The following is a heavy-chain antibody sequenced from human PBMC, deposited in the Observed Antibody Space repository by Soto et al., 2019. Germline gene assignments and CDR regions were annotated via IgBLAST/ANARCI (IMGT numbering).Heavy chain of an antibody. V-gene: IGHV4-34*12. CDR3: ARDYGDNDY. CDR2: MFYGVST. J-gene: IGHJ4*02. D-gene: IGHD4-17*01. Sequence: SETLSLTCAVYGGSFRGYYWGWIRQPPGKGLEWIGSMFYGVSTYYNPSLKSRVTVSVDTSKNQFSLKLSSVTAADTAVYYCARDYGDNDYWGQGTLVTVSS. CDR1: GGSFRGYY.